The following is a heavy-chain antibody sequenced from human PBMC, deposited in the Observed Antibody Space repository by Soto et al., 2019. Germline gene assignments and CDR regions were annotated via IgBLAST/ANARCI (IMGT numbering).Heavy chain of an antibody. CDR1: GGTFNSYT. CDR3: AWAEVSSSWHNS. J-gene: IGHJ4*02. CDR2: IIPILDIA. Sequence: QVQLVQSGAEVKKPGSSVKVSCKASGGTFNSYTISWVRQAPGQGLEWMGRIIPILDIANYAQKFQGRVTITADNSTSTAYMELSSLRSEDTAVYYCAWAEVSSSWHNSWGQGTLVTVSS. V-gene: IGHV1-69*02. D-gene: IGHD6-13*01.